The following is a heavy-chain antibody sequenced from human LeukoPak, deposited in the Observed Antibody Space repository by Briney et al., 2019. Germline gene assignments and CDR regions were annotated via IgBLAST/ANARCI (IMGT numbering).Heavy chain of an antibody. CDR3: AIEYSRPLNYGMDV. V-gene: IGHV4-34*01. Sequence: PSETLSLTCAVYGGSFSGYYWSWIRQPPGKGLEWIGEINHSGSTNYNPSLKSRVTISVDTSKNQFSLKLSSVTAADTAVYYCAIEYSRPLNYGMDVWGQGTTVTVSS. CDR1: GGSFSGYY. CDR2: INHSGST. J-gene: IGHJ6*02. D-gene: IGHD6-6*01.